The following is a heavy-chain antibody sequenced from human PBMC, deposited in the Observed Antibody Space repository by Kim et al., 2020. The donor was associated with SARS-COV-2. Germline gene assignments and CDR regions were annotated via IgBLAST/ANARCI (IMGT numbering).Heavy chain of an antibody. D-gene: IGHD2-2*01. CDR2: SYYTGTT. V-gene: IGHV4-31*03. CDR1: GGFISSGGYY. CDR3: ARGAPYCSSTSCAPDY. Sequence: SETLSLTCTVSGGFISSGGYYWTWIRQVPGKGLEWIGYSYYTGTTFYTASLRSRVTISVDTSNNQFALRLTSVTAADTAVYYCARGAPYCSSTSCAPDY. J-gene: IGHJ4*01.